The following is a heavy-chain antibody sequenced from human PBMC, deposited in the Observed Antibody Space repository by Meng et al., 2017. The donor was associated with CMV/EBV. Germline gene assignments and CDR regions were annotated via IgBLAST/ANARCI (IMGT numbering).Heavy chain of an antibody. CDR3: ARKRQNIVVVPAAPYYYYYYGMDV. D-gene: IGHD2-2*01. Sequence: ASVTVSCKASGYTFTGYYMHWVRQAPGQGLEWMGWINPTSGGTNYAQKFQGRVTMTRDTSISTAYMELNRLRSDDTAVYYCARKRQNIVVVPAAPYYYYYYGMDVWGQGTTVTVSS. J-gene: IGHJ6*02. V-gene: IGHV1-2*02. CDR2: INPTSGGT. CDR1: GYTFTGYY.